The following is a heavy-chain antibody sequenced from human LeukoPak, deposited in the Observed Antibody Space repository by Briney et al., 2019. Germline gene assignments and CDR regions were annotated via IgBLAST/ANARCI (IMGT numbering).Heavy chain of an antibody. CDR2: MNPNSGNT. D-gene: IGHD5-18*01. CDR1: GGTFSSYA. J-gene: IGHJ4*02. CDR3: ARVSTRIQLWRLLDY. V-gene: IGHV1-8*02. Sequence: ASVKVSCKASGGTFSSYAINWVRQATGQGLEWMGWMNPNSGNTGYAQKFQGRVTMTRNTSISTAYMELSSLRSEDTAVYYCARVSTRIQLWRLLDYWGQGTLVTVSS.